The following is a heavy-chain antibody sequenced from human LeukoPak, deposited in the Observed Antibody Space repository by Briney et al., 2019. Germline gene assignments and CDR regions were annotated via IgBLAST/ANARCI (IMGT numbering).Heavy chain of an antibody. CDR2: ISGTGDNS. D-gene: IGHD6-19*01. V-gene: IGHV3-23*01. J-gene: IGHJ6*02. Sequence: PGGSLRLSCAASGFAFSSYDMNWVRQAAGKGLEWVSQISGTGDNSDYADSVKGRFTISRDNSKRTLYLQLNNLRVEDTAIYYCAFPAHHWLVRGAFDIWGQGTTVTVSS. CDR1: GFAFSSYD. CDR3: AFPAHHWLVRGAFDI.